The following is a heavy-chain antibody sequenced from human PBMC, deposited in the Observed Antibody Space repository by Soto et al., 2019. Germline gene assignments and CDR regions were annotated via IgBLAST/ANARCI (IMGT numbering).Heavy chain of an antibody. Sequence: VGSLRLSCAASGFTFSNYGMHWVRQTPGKGLEWVALILYDGSNKYYADSVKGRFTISRDNSKNTLYLQMNSLRAEDTAVYYCAKDEYCSSTSCFYYYYYGMDVWGQGTTVTVSS. J-gene: IGHJ6*02. V-gene: IGHV3-30*18. CDR1: GFTFSNYG. D-gene: IGHD2-2*01. CDR3: AKDEYCSSTSCFYYYYYGMDV. CDR2: ILYDGSNK.